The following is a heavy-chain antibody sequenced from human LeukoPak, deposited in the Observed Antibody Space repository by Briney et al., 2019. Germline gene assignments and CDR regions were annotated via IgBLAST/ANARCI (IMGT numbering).Heavy chain of an antibody. CDR1: RFTFSSYA. Sequence: GGSLRLSCAASRFTFSSYAMSCVRHAPGKGLECVSVISATDGSTYYAHYVKGRFNISRDNSKNKLYMQMNRLRAEDRAVYFGAKDGSGSFWQLYFDYWGQGTLVTVSS. CDR3: AKDGSGSFWQLYFDY. J-gene: IGHJ4*02. V-gene: IGHV3-23*01. D-gene: IGHD3-10*01. CDR2: ISATDGST.